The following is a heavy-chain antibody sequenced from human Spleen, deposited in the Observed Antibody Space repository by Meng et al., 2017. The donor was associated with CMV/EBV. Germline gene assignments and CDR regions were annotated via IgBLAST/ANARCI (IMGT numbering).Heavy chain of an antibody. J-gene: IGHJ4*02. D-gene: IGHD1-14*01. V-gene: IGHV4-4*07. Sequence: VQLQVSGPGLVKPSETLSLTCTVSGGSISSFSWSWFRQPAGKGLEWIGRIYTDGSINYNPSLKSRVTMSLDTSKNQFFLNLSSVTAADTAVYYCARGPDDFDYWGQGTLVTVSS. CDR3: ARGPDDFDY. CDR1: GGSISSFS. CDR2: IYTDGSI.